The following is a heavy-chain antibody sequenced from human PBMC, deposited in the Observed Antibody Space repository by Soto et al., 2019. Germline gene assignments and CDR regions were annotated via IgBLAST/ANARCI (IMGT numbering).Heavy chain of an antibody. V-gene: IGHV1-69*01. D-gene: IGHD2-2*01. CDR2: IIPIFGTA. CDR3: ARDRALGYCSSTSCPPYGMDV. CDR1: GGTFSSYA. Sequence: QVQLVQSGAEVKKPGSSVKVSCKASGGTFSSYAISWVRQAPGQGLEWMGGIIPIFGTANYAQKFQGRVTITADESTSTAYMELGSLRSEDTAVYYCARDRALGYCSSTSCPPYGMDVWGQGTTVTVSS. J-gene: IGHJ6*02.